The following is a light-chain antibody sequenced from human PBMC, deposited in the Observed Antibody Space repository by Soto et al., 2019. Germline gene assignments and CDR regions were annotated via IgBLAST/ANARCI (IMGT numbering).Light chain of an antibody. J-gene: IGKJ3*01. Sequence: DIQMTQSPSSLSASVGDRVTITCQASQDISNDLNWYQQKPGKAPKLLIYEASNLETGVPSRFSGSGSGTDFTFTISSLQPEDIATYYCQQYDNLPFTFGPGTKVDIK. CDR2: EAS. V-gene: IGKV1-33*01. CDR3: QQYDNLPFT. CDR1: QDISND.